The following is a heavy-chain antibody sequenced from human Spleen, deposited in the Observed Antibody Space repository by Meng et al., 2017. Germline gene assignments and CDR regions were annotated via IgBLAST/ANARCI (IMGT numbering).Heavy chain of an antibody. Sequence: GESLKISCAASGFIFSSCWMSWVRQAPGKGLEWVANIEEDGSDKYYLDSVRGRFTISRDNAKNSLYVQMNSLRAEDTAVYFCARGRGWRDSFDIWGQGTMVTVSS. J-gene: IGHJ3*02. V-gene: IGHV3-7*01. CDR2: IEEDGSDK. D-gene: IGHD3-10*01. CDR3: ARGRGWRDSFDI. CDR1: GFIFSSCW.